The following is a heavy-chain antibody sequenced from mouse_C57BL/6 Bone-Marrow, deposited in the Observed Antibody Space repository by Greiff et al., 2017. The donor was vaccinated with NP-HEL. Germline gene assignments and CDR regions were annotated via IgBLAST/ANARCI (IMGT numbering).Heavy chain of an antibody. CDR1: GYTFTSYW. V-gene: IGHV1-50*01. CDR2: IDPSDSYT. CDR3: ARRGNSPHYYAMDY. J-gene: IGHJ4*01. Sequence: QVQLKQPGAELVKPGASVKLSCKASGYTFTSYWMQWVKQRPGQGLEWIGEIDPSDSYTNYNQQFKGKATLTVDTSSSTAYMQLSRLTSEDSAVYYCARRGNSPHYYAMDYWGQGTSVTVSS. D-gene: IGHD2-1*01.